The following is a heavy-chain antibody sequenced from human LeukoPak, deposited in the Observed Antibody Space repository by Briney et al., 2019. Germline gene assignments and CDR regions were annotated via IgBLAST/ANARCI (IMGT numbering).Heavy chain of an antibody. V-gene: IGHV3-7*01. CDR3: ARGMDV. J-gene: IGHJ6*02. CDR2: IKPDGSGK. CDR1: GFTFSQCW. Sequence: GGSLRLSCAASGFTFSQCWMSWVRQAPGKGLEWVANIKPDGSGKYYVDSVRGRFTISRDNAKNSVYLQMNSLRAEDTAVYYCARGMDVRGQGTMVTVSS.